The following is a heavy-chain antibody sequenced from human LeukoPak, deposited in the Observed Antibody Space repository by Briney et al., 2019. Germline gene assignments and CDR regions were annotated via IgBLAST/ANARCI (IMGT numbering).Heavy chain of an antibody. CDR1: GGSISSYY. J-gene: IGHJ3*02. CDR3: ARPNSYYVGNNAFDI. Sequence: SETLSLTCTVSGGSISSYYWSWIRQPPGKGLEWIGYIYYSGSTNYNPSLKSRVTISVDTSKSQFSLKLSSVTAADTAVYYCARPNSYYVGNNAFDIWGQGTMVTVSS. CDR2: IYYSGST. V-gene: IGHV4-59*01. D-gene: IGHD4-23*01.